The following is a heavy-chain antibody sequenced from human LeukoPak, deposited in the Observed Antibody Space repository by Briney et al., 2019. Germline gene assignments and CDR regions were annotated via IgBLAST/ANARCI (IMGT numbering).Heavy chain of an antibody. CDR2: IYYSGTT. J-gene: IGHJ4*02. D-gene: IGHD4-23*01. V-gene: IGHV4-39*07. CDR3: ARGTTVVTTDY. CDR1: GGSISNSHY. Sequence: SETLSLTCTVSGGSISNSHYWGWIRQPPGKGLEWIGCIYYSGTTYYSPSLESRVTISVDTSKNQFSLKLSSVTAADTAVYYCARGTTVVTTDYWGQGTLVTVSS.